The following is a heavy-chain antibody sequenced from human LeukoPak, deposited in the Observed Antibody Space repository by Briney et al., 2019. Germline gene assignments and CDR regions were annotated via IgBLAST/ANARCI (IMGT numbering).Heavy chain of an antibody. CDR2: IIPIFGTA. J-gene: IGHJ6*03. D-gene: IGHD1-1*01. CDR3: ARPTENWNDVYYYYYMDV. V-gene: IGHV1-69*13. CDR1: GYTFTSYA. Sequence: ASVKVSCKASGYTFTSYAISWVRQAPGQGLEWMGGIIPIFGTANYAQRFQGRVTITADESTSTAYMELSSLRSEDTAVYYCARPTENWNDVYYYYYMDVWGKGTTVTVSS.